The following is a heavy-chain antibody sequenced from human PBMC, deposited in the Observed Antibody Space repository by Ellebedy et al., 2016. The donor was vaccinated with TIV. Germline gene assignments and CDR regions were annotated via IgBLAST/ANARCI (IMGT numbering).Heavy chain of an antibody. V-gene: IGHV3-23*01. CDR3: AKDRTPGDGYWVFDF. CDR2: FVGSGGSR. J-gene: IGHJ4*02. D-gene: IGHD5-18*01. Sequence: PGGSLRLSCAASGFSFSSYAMSWVRQAPGKGLEWVSGFVGSGGSRYADSVKGRFTISRDNSKSTLDLQMSSLRAEDTAVYYCAKDRTPGDGYWVFDFWGQGTLVTVST. CDR1: GFSFSSYA.